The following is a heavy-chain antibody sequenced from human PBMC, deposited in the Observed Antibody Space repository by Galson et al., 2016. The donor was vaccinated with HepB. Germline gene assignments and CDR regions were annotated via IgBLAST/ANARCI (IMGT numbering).Heavy chain of an antibody. D-gene: IGHD1-26*01. CDR3: ARPVGWGELLI. CDR1: GGSISSSGDY. V-gene: IGHV4-39*01. CDR2: IYYSGST. J-gene: IGHJ3*01. Sequence: SETLSLTCSVSGGSISSSGDYWGWIRQPPGKGLEWIGSIYYSGSTYYNPSLKSRVTISVDTSKNQFSLKLSSVTAADTAVYYCARPVGWGELLIWGQGTMVTVSS.